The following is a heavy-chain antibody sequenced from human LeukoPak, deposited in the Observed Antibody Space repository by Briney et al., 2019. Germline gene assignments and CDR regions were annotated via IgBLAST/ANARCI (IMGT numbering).Heavy chain of an antibody. CDR2: IYYSGST. J-gene: IGHJ3*02. CDR3: ARGYAFDI. V-gene: IGHV4-39*01. Sequence: SSETLSLTCTVSGGSISSSSYYWGWIRQPPGKGLEWIGSIYYSGSTYYNPSLKSRVTISVDTSKNQFSLKLSSVTAADTAVYYCARGYAFDIWGQGTMVTVSS. CDR1: GGSISSSSYY.